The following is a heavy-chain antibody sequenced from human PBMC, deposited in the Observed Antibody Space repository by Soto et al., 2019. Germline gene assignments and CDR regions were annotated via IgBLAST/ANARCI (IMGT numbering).Heavy chain of an antibody. CDR2: IYYGGDT. CDR1: GGSFSSGLYS. Sequence: PSETLSLTCTVSGGSFSSGLYSWAWIRQPPGKGLEWVGSIYYGGDTYYNPSLRSRVTMSVDRSKNQFSLRVNSVTAADTAVYHCARRGEVTSNYYYHLDAWGNGTTVTVSS. V-gene: IGHV4-39*01. CDR3: ARRGEVTSNYYYHLDA. D-gene: IGHD4-17*01. J-gene: IGHJ6*03.